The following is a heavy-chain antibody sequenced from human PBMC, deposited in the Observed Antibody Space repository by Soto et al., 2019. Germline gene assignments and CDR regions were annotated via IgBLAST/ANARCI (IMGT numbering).Heavy chain of an antibody. J-gene: IGHJ6*02. CDR3: ARDHPPKYIAVAGTYYYYGMDV. CDR1: GGSISSYY. D-gene: IGHD6-19*01. Sequence: QVQLQESGPGLVKPSETLSLTCTVSGGSISSYYWSWIRQPPGKGLEWIGYIYYSGSTNYNPSLKSRVTISVDTSKNQFSLKLSSVTAADTAVYYCARDHPPKYIAVAGTYYYYGMDVWGQGTTVTVSS. V-gene: IGHV4-59*01. CDR2: IYYSGST.